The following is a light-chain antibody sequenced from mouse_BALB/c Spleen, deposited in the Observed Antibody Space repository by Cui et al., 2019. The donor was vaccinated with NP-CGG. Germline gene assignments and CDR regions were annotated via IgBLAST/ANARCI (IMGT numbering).Light chain of an antibody. V-gene: IGLV1*01. CDR2: GTN. J-gene: IGLJ1*01. CDR3: ALWYSNHWV. Sequence: QAVVLHESAPTTSPGETVTLTCRSSTGAVTTSNYANWVQEKPDHLFTGLIGGTNNRAPGVAARFSGSLIGDKAALTITGAQTEDEAIFFCALWYSNHWVFGGGTKLTVL. CDR1: TGAVTTSNY.